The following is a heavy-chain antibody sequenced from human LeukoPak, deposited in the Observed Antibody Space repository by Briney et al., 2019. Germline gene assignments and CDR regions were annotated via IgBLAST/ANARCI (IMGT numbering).Heavy chain of an antibody. V-gene: IGHV3-66*01. Sequence: GGSLRLSCVASGLIASSNYMTWVRQAPGKGLEWVSIIYSAGSIDYADSLKGRFTISRDNSKNTVYLQMNNVTGADTAVYYCAREGRGTDAFDIWGQGTIVTVSS. CDR3: AREGRGTDAFDI. J-gene: IGHJ3*02. CDR2: IYSAGSI. D-gene: IGHD3-16*01. CDR1: GLIASSNY.